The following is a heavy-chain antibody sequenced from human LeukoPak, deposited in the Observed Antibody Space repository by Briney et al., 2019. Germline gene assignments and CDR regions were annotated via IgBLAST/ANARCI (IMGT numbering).Heavy chain of an antibody. Sequence: PGGPLRLSCAASGFIFRNYALHWVRQAPGKGLEYISAISSNGRTTYYAESVRGRFTISRDDSKNTLYLQMGSLRAEDMAVYYCARRFGELLNYMDVWGTGTTVTVSS. V-gene: IGHV3-64*02. D-gene: IGHD3-10*01. CDR2: ISSNGRTT. J-gene: IGHJ6*03. CDR3: ARRFGELLNYMDV. CDR1: GFIFRNYA.